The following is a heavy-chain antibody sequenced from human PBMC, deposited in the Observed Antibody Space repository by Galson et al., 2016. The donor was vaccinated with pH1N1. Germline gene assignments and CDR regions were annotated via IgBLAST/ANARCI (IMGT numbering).Heavy chain of an antibody. CDR3: ARDNLRGSGNPDASDV. D-gene: IGHD3-10*01. CDR1: GFTFSSYA. CDR2: ISGSGGYT. V-gene: IGHV3-23*01. Sequence: SLRLSCAASGFTFSSYAMSWVRQAPGKGLEWVSAISGSGGYTYFADSVQGRFTISRDNSKNTLYLQMNTLRAEDTAVYYCARDNLRGSGNPDASDVWGQGTMVTVSS. J-gene: IGHJ3*01.